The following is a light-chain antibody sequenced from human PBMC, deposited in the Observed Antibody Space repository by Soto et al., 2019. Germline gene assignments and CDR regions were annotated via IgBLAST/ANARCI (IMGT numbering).Light chain of an antibody. V-gene: IGKV3-20*01. J-gene: IGKJ4*01. Sequence: EIVLTQSPGTLSLSPGERATLSCRASQSVSSRSLAWYQQKPGQAPMLLIYAASSRATGIPDRFSGSGSGTDFTLTISRLEPEDLAVYYCQQYGSSPQLTFGGGTKVEIK. CDR2: AAS. CDR3: QQYGSSPQLT. CDR1: QSVSSRS.